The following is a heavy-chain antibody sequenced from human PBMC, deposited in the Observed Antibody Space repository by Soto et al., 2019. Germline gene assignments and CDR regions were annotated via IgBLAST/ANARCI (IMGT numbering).Heavy chain of an antibody. J-gene: IGHJ4*02. CDR2: ISGYNGNT. V-gene: IGHV1-18*01. CDR1: GYTFTTYG. D-gene: IGHD3-10*01. CDR3: ARGGISMVWELDY. Sequence: ASVKVSCKASGYTFTTYGISWVRQAPGQGLEWMGWISGYNGNTNYAQKFQGRVTMTTDTSTSTAYMELNSLRAGDTAVYYCARGGISMVWELDYWGQGTLVTVSS.